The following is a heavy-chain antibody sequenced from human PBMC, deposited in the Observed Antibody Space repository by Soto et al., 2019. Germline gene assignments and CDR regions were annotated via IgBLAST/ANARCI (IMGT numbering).Heavy chain of an antibody. V-gene: IGHV3-48*01. CDR2: ISSSSSTI. CDR3: ARVYYYYMDV. J-gene: IGHJ6*03. CDR1: GFTFSIYS. Sequence: GGSLRLSCAASGFTFSIYSMNWFRQAPGKGLEWVSYISSSSSTIYYADSVKGRFTIPRDNAKNSLYLQMNSLRAEDTAVYYCARVYYYYMDVWGKGTTVTVSS.